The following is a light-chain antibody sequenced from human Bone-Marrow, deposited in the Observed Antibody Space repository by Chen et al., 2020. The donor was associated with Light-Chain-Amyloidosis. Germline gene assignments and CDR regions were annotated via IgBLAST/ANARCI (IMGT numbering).Light chain of an antibody. V-gene: IGLV3-25*03. CDR2: RDT. Sequence: SYELTQPPSVSVSPGPPARIPCSGDDLPTKYAYWYQQKPGQAPVLVIHRDTERPSGISERFSGSSSGTKATLTISGVQAEDEADYHGQSADSSGTYEVIFGGGTKLTVL. J-gene: IGLJ2*01. CDR3: QSADSSGTYEVI. CDR1: DLPTKY.